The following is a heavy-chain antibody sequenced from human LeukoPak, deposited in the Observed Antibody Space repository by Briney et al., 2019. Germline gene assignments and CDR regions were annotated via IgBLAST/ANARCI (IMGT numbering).Heavy chain of an antibody. D-gene: IGHD3-22*01. Sequence: GGSLRLSCAASGFTVSSNYMSWVRQAPGKGLEWVSVIYSGGSTYYADSVKGRFTISRHNSKNTLYLQMNSLSAEDTAVYYCARGAYYYDSSGYPAFDIWGQGTMVTVSS. V-gene: IGHV3-53*04. CDR1: GFTVSSNY. CDR2: IYSGGST. J-gene: IGHJ3*02. CDR3: ARGAYYYDSSGYPAFDI.